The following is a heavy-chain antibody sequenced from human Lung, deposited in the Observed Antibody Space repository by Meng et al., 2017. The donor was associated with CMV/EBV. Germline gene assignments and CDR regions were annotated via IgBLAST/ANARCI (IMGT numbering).Heavy chain of an antibody. CDR2: INAYNGDT. D-gene: IGHD1-26*01. Sequence: QGKLVRAGGEVKKPGASVKVPCKASGYTFTNYGITWVRQAPGQGLEWMGWINAYNGDTNYAQTLQGRVTMTTDTSTSTAYMELRSLRSDDTAVYYCARVEVGITSGDYWGQGTLVTVSS. J-gene: IGHJ4*02. CDR1: GYTFTNYG. V-gene: IGHV1-18*01. CDR3: ARVEVGITSGDY.